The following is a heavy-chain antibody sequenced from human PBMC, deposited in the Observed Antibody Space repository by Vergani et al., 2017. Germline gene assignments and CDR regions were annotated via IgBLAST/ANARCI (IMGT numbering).Heavy chain of an antibody. Sequence: EVQLVQSGAEVKKPGESLRISCKGSGYSFTSYWISWVRQMPGKGLEWMGRIDPSDSYTNYSPSFQGHVTISAHKSISTAYLQWSSLKASDTAMYYCARHRSFTFGGVIVNYYGMDVWGQGTTVTVSS. D-gene: IGHD3-16*02. V-gene: IGHV5-10-1*01. CDR1: GYSFTSYW. CDR2: IDPSDSYT. J-gene: IGHJ6*02. CDR3: ARHRSFTFGGVIVNYYGMDV.